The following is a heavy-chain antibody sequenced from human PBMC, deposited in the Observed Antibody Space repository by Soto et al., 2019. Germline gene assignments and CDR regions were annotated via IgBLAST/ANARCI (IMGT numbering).Heavy chain of an antibody. CDR2: INPNSGGT. D-gene: IGHD3-3*02. CDR1: GYTFTGFY. V-gene: IGHV1-2*02. J-gene: IGHJ4*02. Sequence: VKASCKASGYTFTGFYMHWVRQAPGQGLEWMGWINPNSGGTNYAQKFQGRVTMTRDTSISTAYMELSRLRSDDTAVYYCASARIFGGVTAEFDYLCQGTLVTVSS. CDR3: ASARIFGGVTAEFDY.